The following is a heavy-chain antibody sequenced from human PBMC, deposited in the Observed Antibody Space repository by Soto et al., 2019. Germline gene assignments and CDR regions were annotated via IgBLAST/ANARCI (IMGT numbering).Heavy chain of an antibody. CDR2: IIPICGTA. V-gene: IGHV1-69*01. J-gene: IGHJ6*02. CDR1: GGTFSSYA. D-gene: IGHD3-10*01. Sequence: QVQLVQSGAEVKKPGSSVKVSCKASGGTFSSYAISWVRQAPGQGLEWMGGIIPICGTANYAQKFQGRVTITADESTSTAYMELSSLRSEDTAVYYCARGVTMVRGVPRAPFYYYSGMDVWGQGTTVTVSS. CDR3: ARGVTMVRGVPRAPFYYYSGMDV.